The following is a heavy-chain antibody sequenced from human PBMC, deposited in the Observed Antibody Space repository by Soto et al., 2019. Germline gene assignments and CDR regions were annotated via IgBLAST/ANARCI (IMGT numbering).Heavy chain of an antibody. CDR1: GDSINTYY. J-gene: IGHJ6*02. Sequence: QVQLQESSPGLVKPSETLSLTCTGSGDSINTYYWTWIRQPPGKGLEWIGYIYYSGSASYNPSLKSRVTISVDPSKNQFSLRLSSVTAADTAVYYCARGGNTALAYYYFGLEVWGQGTTVTVSS. V-gene: IGHV4-59*01. CDR3: ARGGNTALAYYYFGLEV. D-gene: IGHD5-18*01. CDR2: IYYSGSA.